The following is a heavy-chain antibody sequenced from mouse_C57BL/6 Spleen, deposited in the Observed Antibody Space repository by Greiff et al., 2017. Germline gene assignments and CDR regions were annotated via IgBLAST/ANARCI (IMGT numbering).Heavy chain of an antibody. V-gene: IGHV14-3*01. CDR2: IDPANGNT. CDR1: GFNIKNSY. J-gene: IGHJ2*01. Sequence: VQLQQSVAELVRPGASVKLSCTASGFNIKNSYMNWVKQRPEQGLEWIGRIDPANGNTKYAPKFQGKATITADTCSNTAYLQLSSLTSEDTAIYDCARIITTVVAGFDYWGQGTTLTVSS. D-gene: IGHD1-1*01. CDR3: ARIITTVVAGFDY.